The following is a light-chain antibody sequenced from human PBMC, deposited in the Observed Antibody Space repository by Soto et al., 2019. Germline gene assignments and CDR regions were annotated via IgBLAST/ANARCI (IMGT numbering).Light chain of an antibody. CDR1: QNIITY. CDR3: QPYNNWPLT. Sequence: EIVLTQSPDTLSLSPGERATLSCRASQNIITYLAWYQQKPGQAPRLLIYDASDRATDIPARFSGSGSGTDFTLTINSLQSEDFAIYYCQPYNNWPLTFGQGTKVDI. CDR2: DAS. J-gene: IGKJ4*01. V-gene: IGKV3-11*01.